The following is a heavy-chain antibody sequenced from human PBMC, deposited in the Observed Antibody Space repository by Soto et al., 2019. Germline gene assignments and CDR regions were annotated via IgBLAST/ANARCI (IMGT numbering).Heavy chain of an antibody. Sequence: PSETLSLTCIVSSESISSSSYYWGWIRQPPGKGLEWIGSIYYSGRTYYNPSFKSRVTISIDTSKNQFSLKLSSVTATDTAVYYCARQRTTVVTQAYFDHWGQGALVTVSS. CDR1: SESISSSSYY. CDR2: IYYSGRT. CDR3: ARQRTTVVTQAYFDH. J-gene: IGHJ4*02. V-gene: IGHV4-39*01. D-gene: IGHD2-21*02.